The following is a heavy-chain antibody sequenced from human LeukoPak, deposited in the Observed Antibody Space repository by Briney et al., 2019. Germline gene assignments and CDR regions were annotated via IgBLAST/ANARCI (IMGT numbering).Heavy chain of an antibody. CDR3: ARAPNYYDSSGYYYPGAFDI. J-gene: IGHJ3*02. D-gene: IGHD3-22*01. V-gene: IGHV4-59*11. Sequence: SETLSLTCTVSGGSISSHYWSWIRQPPGKGLEWIGYIYYSGSTNYNPFLKSRVTISVDTSKNQFSLKLSSVTAADTAVYYCARAPNYYDSSGYYYPGAFDIWGQGTMVTVSS. CDR2: IYYSGST. CDR1: GGSISSHY.